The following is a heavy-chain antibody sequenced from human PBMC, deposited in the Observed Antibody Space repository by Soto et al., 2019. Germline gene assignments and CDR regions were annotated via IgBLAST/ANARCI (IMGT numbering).Heavy chain of an antibody. Sequence: SETLSLTCAVYGGSFSGYYWTWIRQAPGKELEWIGEINHSGGTNYNSSLKSRVTISVDTSKNQFSLILYSVTAADTAVYYCARARYSGYDSWGQGTLVTVSS. J-gene: IGHJ5*01. V-gene: IGHV4-34*01. CDR1: GGSFSGYY. D-gene: IGHD5-12*01. CDR3: ARARYSGYDS. CDR2: INHSGGT.